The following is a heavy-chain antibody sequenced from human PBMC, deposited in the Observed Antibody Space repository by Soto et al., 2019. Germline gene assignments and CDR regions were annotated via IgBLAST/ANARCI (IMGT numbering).Heavy chain of an antibody. CDR3: ARDRRGVTADY. CDR1: GFTLSSYW. D-gene: IGHD3-10*01. CDR2: INSDGSST. V-gene: IGHV3-74*01. J-gene: IGHJ4*02. Sequence: EVQLVESGGGLVQPGGSRKLSCEASGFTLSSYWMHWFRQAPGKGLAWVSRINSDGSSTSYADSVKGRFTISRDNAKNTLYLQMNSLRAEDTAVYYCARDRRGVTADYWGQGTLVTVSS.